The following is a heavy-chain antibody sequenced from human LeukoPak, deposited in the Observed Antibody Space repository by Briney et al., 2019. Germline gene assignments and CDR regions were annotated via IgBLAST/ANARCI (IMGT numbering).Heavy chain of an antibody. D-gene: IGHD3/OR15-3a*01. V-gene: IGHV1-18*01. CDR1: GYTFTNYG. CDR3: ARALSDAFWTGYQDY. Sequence: GASVKVSCKASGYTFTNYGISWVPQAPGQGLEWMGWISAYNGNTNYAQKLQGRVTMTTDTSTSTAYMELRSLRSDDTDVYYCARALSDAFWTGYQDYWGQGALVTVSS. J-gene: IGHJ4*02. CDR2: ISAYNGNT.